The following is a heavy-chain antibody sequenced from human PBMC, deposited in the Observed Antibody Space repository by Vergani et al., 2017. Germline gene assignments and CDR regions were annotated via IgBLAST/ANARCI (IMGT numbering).Heavy chain of an antibody. J-gene: IGHJ6*03. Sequence: EVQLVESGGGLVKPGGSLRLSCAASGFTFSSYSMNWVRQAPGKGLEWVSSISSSSSYIYYADSVKSRFTISRDNAKNSLYLQMNSLRAEDTAVYYCARGWYCSSTSCYQGVMDVWGKGTTVTVSS. CDR2: ISSSSSYI. CDR3: ARGWYCSSTSCYQGVMDV. V-gene: IGHV3-21*01. CDR1: GFTFSSYS. D-gene: IGHD2-2*01.